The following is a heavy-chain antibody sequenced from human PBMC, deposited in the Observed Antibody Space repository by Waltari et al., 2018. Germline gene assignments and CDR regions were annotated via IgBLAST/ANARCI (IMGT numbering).Heavy chain of an antibody. D-gene: IGHD5-12*01. CDR1: GGSISSGGYY. Sequence: QLRLQESGPGLVKPSETLSLTCTVSGGSISSGGYYWGGIRQSPGKGLEWIGSIYYSGGTSDSPTLGSRVTSAGDTSKNQFSLRVSSVTAADTAVYYCARHWKRSGYRFDPWGQGTLVTVSS. CDR3: ARHWKRSGYRFDP. J-gene: IGHJ5*02. CDR2: IYYSGGT. V-gene: IGHV4-39*01.